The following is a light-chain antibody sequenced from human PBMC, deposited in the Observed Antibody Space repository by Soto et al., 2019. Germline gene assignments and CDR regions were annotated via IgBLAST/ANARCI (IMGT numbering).Light chain of an antibody. J-gene: IGLJ1*01. CDR2: EVT. CDR3: SSYGGSYTFV. V-gene: IGLV2-8*01. Sequence: QSALTQPPSASGSPGQSVTISCTGTSSNVGGYNYVSWYQHHPGKVPKLMIYEVTKRPSGVPDRFSGSKSGNTASLTVSGLQAEDEADYYCSSYGGSYTFVFGTGTNLTVL. CDR1: SSNVGGYNY.